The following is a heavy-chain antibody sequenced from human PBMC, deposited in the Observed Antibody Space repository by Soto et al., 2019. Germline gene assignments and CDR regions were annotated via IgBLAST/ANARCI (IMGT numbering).Heavy chain of an antibody. V-gene: IGHV4-34*01. CDR3: ARIQYDFWSGYRSPYFDY. CDR2: INHSGST. CDR1: GGSFSGYY. D-gene: IGHD3-3*01. Sequence: PSETLSLTCAVYGGSFSGYYWSWIRQPPGKGLEWIGEINHSGSTNYNPSLKSRVTISVDTSKNQFSLKLSSVTAADTAVYYCARIQYDFWSGYRSPYFDYWGQGTLVTVSS. J-gene: IGHJ4*02.